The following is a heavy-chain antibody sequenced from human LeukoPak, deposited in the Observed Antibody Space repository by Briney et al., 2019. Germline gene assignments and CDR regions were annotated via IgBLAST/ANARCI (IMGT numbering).Heavy chain of an antibody. Sequence: GGSLRLSCAASGFTLSDYGMHWIRQAPGKGLEGVAFIRSDGDNKYYAESMKGRFTISRDNSENTLYLQVNSLRAEDTAVYYCAKNHGSGSYDYYYYYMDVWGKGTTVTVSS. J-gene: IGHJ6*03. D-gene: IGHD3-10*01. CDR3: AKNHGSGSYDYYYYYMDV. CDR2: IRSDGDNK. CDR1: GFTLSDYG. V-gene: IGHV3-30*02.